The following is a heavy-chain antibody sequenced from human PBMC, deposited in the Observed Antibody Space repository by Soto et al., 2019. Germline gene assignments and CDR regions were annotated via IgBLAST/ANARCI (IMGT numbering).Heavy chain of an antibody. J-gene: IGHJ6*02. CDR1: GFTVSSNY. V-gene: IGHV3-53*02. CDR3: ARDYDFWSGYRYYYGMDV. Sequence: EVQLVETGGGLIQPGGSLRLSCAASGFTVSSNYMSWVRQAPGKGLEWVSVIYSGGSTYYADSVKGRFTISRDNSKNTLYLQMNSLRAEDTAVYYCARDYDFWSGYRYYYGMDVWGQGTTVTVSS. CDR2: IYSGGST. D-gene: IGHD3-3*01.